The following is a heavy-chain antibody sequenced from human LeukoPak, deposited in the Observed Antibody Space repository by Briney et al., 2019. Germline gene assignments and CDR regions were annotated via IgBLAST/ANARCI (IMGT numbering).Heavy chain of an antibody. J-gene: IGHJ4*02. CDR2: INQHGTET. D-gene: IGHD2-2*01. CDR1: GFTFSGYW. Sequence: GGSLRLSCTASGFTFSGYWMNWVRQAPGKGLEWVASINQHGTETYPVDSVKGRFTISRDNAKNSLSLQMNSLKVDDTAVYYCAREAFCSSNRCYSDYGGQGTLVTVSS. CDR3: AREAFCSSNRCYSDY. V-gene: IGHV3-7*04.